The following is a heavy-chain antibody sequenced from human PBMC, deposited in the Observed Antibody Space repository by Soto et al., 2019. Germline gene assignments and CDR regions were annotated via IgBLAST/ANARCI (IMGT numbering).Heavy chain of an antibody. CDR1: GGTFSSYA. V-gene: IGHV1-69*01. CDR2: IIPIFGTA. CDR3: ARDRAVAAALRFYGMDV. J-gene: IGHJ6*02. Sequence: QVQLVQSGAEVKKPGSSVKVSCKASGGTFSSYAISWVRQAPGQGLEWMGGIIPIFGTANYAQKFQGRVTITADESTSTAYRELSSLRSEDTAVYYCARDRAVAAALRFYGMDVWGQGTTVTVSS. D-gene: IGHD6-13*01.